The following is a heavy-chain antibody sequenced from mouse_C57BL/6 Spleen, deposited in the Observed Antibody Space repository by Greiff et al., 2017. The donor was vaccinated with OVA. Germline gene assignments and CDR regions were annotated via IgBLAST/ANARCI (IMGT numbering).Heavy chain of an antibody. CDR2: INYDGSST. D-gene: IGHD2-3*01. CDR1: GFTFSDYY. J-gene: IGHJ1*03. CDR3: ARVYDYWYFDV. Sequence: EVHLVESEGGLVQPGSSLKLSCTASGFTFSDYYMAWVRQVPEKGLEWVANINYDGSSTYYLDSLKSRFIISRDNAKNILYLQMSSLKSEDTATYYWARVYDYWYFDVWGTGTTVTVSS. V-gene: IGHV5-16*01.